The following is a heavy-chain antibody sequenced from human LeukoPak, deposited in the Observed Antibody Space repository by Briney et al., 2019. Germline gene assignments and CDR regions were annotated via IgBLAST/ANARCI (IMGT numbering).Heavy chain of an antibody. D-gene: IGHD1-26*01. Sequence: GGSLRLSCAASGFSISDYWMHWVRQAPGKGPVWVSRINSDGSDTTYADSVKGRFTISRDNAKNMLYPQMSSLTAEDTAVYYCARDRPFSGSYLGFDPWGQGTLVTVSS. CDR1: GFSISDYW. CDR3: ARDRPFSGSYLGFDP. CDR2: INSDGSDT. V-gene: IGHV3-74*01. J-gene: IGHJ5*02.